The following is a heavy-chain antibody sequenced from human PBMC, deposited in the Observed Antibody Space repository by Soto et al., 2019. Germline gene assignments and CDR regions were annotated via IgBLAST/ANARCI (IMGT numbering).Heavy chain of an antibody. V-gene: IGHV1-69*02. Sequence: QVQLVQSGAEVKKPGSSVKVSCKASGGTFSSYTISWVRQAPGQGLEWMGRIIPILGIANYAQKFQGRVTITADKSPSTAYMELSRLRSEDTAAYYCATDDYGVYGRYWGQALLFTVSS. CDR3: ATDDYGVYGRY. CDR2: IIPILGIA. D-gene: IGHD4-17*01. J-gene: IGHJ4*02. CDR1: GGTFSSYT.